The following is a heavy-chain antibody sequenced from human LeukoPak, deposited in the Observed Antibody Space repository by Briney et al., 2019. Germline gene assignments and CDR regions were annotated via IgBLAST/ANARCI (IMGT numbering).Heavy chain of an antibody. Sequence: MPGGSLRLSCAASGFTFSSYSMHWVRQAPGKGLEWVSSISSSSSYIYYADSVKGRFTISRDNATNSLYLQMNSLRAEETAVYYSARDQDGYDFDYWGQGTLVTVSS. V-gene: IGHV3-21*01. J-gene: IGHJ4*02. CDR3: ARDQDGYDFDY. CDR2: ISSSSSYI. D-gene: IGHD5-12*01. CDR1: GFTFSSYS.